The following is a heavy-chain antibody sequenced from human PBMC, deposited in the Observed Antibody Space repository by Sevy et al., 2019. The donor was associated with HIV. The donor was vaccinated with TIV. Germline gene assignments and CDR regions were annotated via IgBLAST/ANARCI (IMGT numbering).Heavy chain of an antibody. D-gene: IGHD2-2*01. Sequence: SEILSLSCAVHDGSFSGYYWNWIRQLPGKGLVCIGEMNESGITYYNPSLKSRVTISVDTSKKQFSLKLNSVTAVDSAVYFCARSPPVVVVPGAPSWFDPWGQGTLVTVSS. CDR3: ARSPPVVVVPGAPSWFDP. CDR1: DGSFSGYY. V-gene: IGHV4-34*01. J-gene: IGHJ5*02. CDR2: MNESGIT.